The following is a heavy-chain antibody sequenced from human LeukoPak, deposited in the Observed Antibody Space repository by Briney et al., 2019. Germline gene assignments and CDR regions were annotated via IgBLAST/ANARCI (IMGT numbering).Heavy chain of an antibody. V-gene: IGHV4-39*01. J-gene: IGHJ4*02. CDR1: GGSISSYY. CDR2: TYYSGST. D-gene: IGHD3-10*01. Sequence: SETLSLTCTVSGGSISSYYWGWIRQPPGKGLEWIGGTYYSGSTYYNPSLKSRVTISVDTSKNQFSLKLSSVTAADTAVYYCARRSWFGELLLFDYWGQGTLVTVSS. CDR3: ARRSWFGELLLFDY.